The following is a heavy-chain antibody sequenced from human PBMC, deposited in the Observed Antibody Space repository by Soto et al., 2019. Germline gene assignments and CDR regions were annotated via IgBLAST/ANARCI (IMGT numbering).Heavy chain of an antibody. CDR1: GGSISSSNW. J-gene: IGHJ4*02. Sequence: PSETLSLTCAVSGGSISSSNWWSWVRQPPGKGLEWIGEIYHSGSTNYNPSLKSRVTISVDKSKNQFSLKLSSVTAADAAVYYCAQRTPRTVIYDYWGQGTLVTVSS. V-gene: IGHV4-4*02. CDR2: IYHSGST. CDR3: AQRTPRTVIYDY.